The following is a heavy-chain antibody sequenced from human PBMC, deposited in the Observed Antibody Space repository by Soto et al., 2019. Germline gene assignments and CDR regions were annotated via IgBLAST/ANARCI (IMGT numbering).Heavy chain of an antibody. CDR2: IYRYGST. CDR3: SGGGRPGQIDWFDP. V-gene: IGHV4-4*02. CDR1: GGSLSSCNW. Sequence: QVQLQESGPRLVKPSGTLSLTCAVYGGSLSSCNWWSWVRQPPGKGLEWIGEIYRYGSTSYNPSLKRRVTIAVDKSKNQISLEMTSLTAADTAFYFWSGGGRPGQIDWFDPWGQGILVTVSS. D-gene: IGHD3-10*01. J-gene: IGHJ5*02.